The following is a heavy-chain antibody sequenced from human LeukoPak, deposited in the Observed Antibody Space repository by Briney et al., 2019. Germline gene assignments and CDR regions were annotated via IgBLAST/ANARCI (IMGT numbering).Heavy chain of an antibody. D-gene: IGHD6-13*01. J-gene: IGHJ4*02. CDR3: ARVSLQSSSWSYYFDY. V-gene: IGHV4-4*07. Sequence: SVTLSLTCSVSGGYISSHYWSWIRQPAGEGLEWIGRIYSSGGTNFNPSLKSRVTMSVDTSKNQFSLKLSSVTAADTGVYYCARVSLQSSSWSYYFDYWGQGTLVTVSS. CDR2: IYSSGGT. CDR1: GGYISSHY.